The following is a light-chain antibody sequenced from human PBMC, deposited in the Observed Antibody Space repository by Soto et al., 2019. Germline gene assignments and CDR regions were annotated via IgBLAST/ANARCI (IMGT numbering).Light chain of an antibody. CDR2: GAS. Sequence: EIVLTQSPGTLSLSPGDRATLSCRASQSVNSNYLAWYQRKPGQSPRLLIYGASNRATDIPYKFSASGSGKDFTLTITRLEAEDFAVYYCQQHGSTPPTFSQGTKVEVK. CDR1: QSVNSNY. CDR3: QQHGSTPPT. V-gene: IGKV3-20*01. J-gene: IGKJ1*01.